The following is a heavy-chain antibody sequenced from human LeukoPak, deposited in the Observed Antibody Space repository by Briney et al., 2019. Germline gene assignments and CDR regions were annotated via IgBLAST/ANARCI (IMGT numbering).Heavy chain of an antibody. V-gene: IGHV4-61*02. Sequence: PSETLSLTCTVSGGSISTDNYFWSWIRQPAGKGLEWIGRIYTSGSTSYNPSLNSRVTISVDTSKSQFSLNLSSVTAADTAVYYCARYSNAVAGARWFDHWGQGTLVTVSS. J-gene: IGHJ5*02. D-gene: IGHD2-21*01. CDR2: IYTSGST. CDR1: GGSISTDNYF. CDR3: ARYSNAVAGARWFDH.